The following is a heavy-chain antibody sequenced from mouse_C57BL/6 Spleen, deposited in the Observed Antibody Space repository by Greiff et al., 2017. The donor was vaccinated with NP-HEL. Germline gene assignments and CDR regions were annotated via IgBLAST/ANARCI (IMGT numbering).Heavy chain of an antibody. CDR3: ARAGYSNPWFAY. D-gene: IGHD2-5*01. CDR2: ISDGGSYT. CDR1: GFTFSSYA. J-gene: IGHJ3*01. Sequence: EVQVVESGGGLVKPGGSLKLSCAASGFTFSSYAMSWVRQTPDTMLEWVATISDGGSYTYYPDNVKGRFTISRDNAKNNLYRQMSHLKSEDTAMYYCARAGYSNPWFAYWGQGTLVTVSA. V-gene: IGHV5-4*01.